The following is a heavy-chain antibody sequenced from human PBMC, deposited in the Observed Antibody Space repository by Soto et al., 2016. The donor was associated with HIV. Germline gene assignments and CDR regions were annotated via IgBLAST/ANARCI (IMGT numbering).Heavy chain of an antibody. J-gene: IGHJ4*02. CDR3: AGRRHYRQLWVLEDQ. CDR2: INHGGSI. D-gene: IGHD5-18*01. CDR1: GGSFSDYS. Sequence: QVQLQQWGTRLLKPSETLSLTCAVYGGSFSDYSWSWIRQSPGRGLEWIGEINHGGSINYNPSLKSRVTISVDTSKNQFSLRLNSVTAADTAVYYCAGRRHYRQLWVLEDQWGQGNAGHRLL. V-gene: IGHV4-34*01.